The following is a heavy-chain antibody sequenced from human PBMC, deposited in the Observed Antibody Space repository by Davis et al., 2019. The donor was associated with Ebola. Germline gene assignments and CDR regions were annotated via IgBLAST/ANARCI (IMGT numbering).Heavy chain of an antibody. D-gene: IGHD5-18*01. CDR1: GYTFTDYN. J-gene: IGHJ4*02. V-gene: IGHV1-2*06. CDR2: VILKSGAT. Sequence: ASVKVSCKASGYTFTDYNIHWLRQAPGQGLEWLGRVILKSGATNYAQNFQDRVTITRDTSISTAYMELSRLTSDDTAVYYCARGHNYGFEYWGQGTPVTVSS. CDR3: ARGHNYGFEY.